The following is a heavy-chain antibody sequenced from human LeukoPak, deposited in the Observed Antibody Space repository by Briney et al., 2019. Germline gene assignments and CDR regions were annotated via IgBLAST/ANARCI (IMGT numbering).Heavy chain of an antibody. CDR2: TAYEGGEK. CDR3: GREGARHLTFDY. CDR1: GSTFSGHL. V-gene: IGHV3-30*15. D-gene: IGHD3-16*01. J-gene: IGHJ4*02. Sequence: GGSLRLSCAASGSTFSGHLLHWVRQAPGKGLEGVAGTAYEGGEKYYADSVSGRFTIFRDNSDNTVYLQKSGLRTEDTAVYFCGREGARHLTFDYWGRGTLVTVSS.